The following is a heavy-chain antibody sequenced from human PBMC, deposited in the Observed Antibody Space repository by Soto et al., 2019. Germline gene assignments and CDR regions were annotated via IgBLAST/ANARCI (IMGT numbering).Heavy chain of an antibody. CDR3: AKDFYNDSSSIWFDP. J-gene: IGHJ5*02. D-gene: IGHD3-22*01. CDR2: ISSEGKNK. V-gene: IGHV3-30*18. CDR1: GFPFSSYG. Sequence: QVKLVESGGGVVQPGRSLRLSWAASGFPFSSYGMHWVRQGPGKGLEWVAVISSEGKNKFYADSVKGRFTISRDNSKNTLSLQMDSLRSDDTAVYYCAKDFYNDSSSIWFDPWGQGTLVTVSS.